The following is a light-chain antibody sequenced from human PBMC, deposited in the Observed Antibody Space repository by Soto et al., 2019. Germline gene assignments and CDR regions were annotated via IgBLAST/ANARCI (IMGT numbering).Light chain of an antibody. CDR3: QQYNTFPT. CDR2: DAS. J-gene: IGKJ1*01. V-gene: IGKV1-5*01. CDR1: QSLSNW. Sequence: DIQMTQSPSTLSASVGDRVTITCRASQSLSNWLAWYQQKPGKAPKLLIYDASSLESGVPSRFSGSGSGTEFTLTISSLQPDDYATYYCQQYNTFPTFGQGTKLEIK.